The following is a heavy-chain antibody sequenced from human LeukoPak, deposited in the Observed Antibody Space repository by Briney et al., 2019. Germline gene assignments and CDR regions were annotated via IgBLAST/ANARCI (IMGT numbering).Heavy chain of an antibody. CDR3: ARGRVDTAMVSDY. Sequence: SETLSLTCTVSGGSISSYYWSWIRQPPGKGLEWIGYIYYSGSTNYNPSLKSRVTISVDTSKNQFSLNLSSVTAADTAVYYCARGRVDTAMVSDYWGRGTLVTVSS. V-gene: IGHV4-59*12. D-gene: IGHD5-18*01. J-gene: IGHJ4*02. CDR2: IYYSGST. CDR1: GGSISSYY.